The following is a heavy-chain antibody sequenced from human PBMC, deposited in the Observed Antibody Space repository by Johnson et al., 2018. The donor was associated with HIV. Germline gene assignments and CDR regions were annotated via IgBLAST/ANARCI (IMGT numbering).Heavy chain of an antibody. J-gene: IGHJ3*01. CDR3: VREHRADESFDL. D-gene: IGHD1-14*01. V-gene: IGHV3-33*08. CDR2: ISFDGNT. Sequence: QVKLVESGGGVVQPGKSLTLSCVASGLSFSNFGIHWVRQAPGKGPEWVAVISFDGNTNSPGSVKGRFTISSENVKNFVYLQMNSLTAGDTAVYYCVREHRADESFDLWGQGTMVTVSS. CDR1: GLSFSNFG.